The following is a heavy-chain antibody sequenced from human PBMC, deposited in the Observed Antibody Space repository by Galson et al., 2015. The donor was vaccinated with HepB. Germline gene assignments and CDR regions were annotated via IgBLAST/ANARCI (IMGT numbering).Heavy chain of an antibody. CDR1: GFSFSSYA. Sequence: SLRLSCAASGFSFSSYAMNWVRQAPGKGLEWVSAISGTGGTTYYAGSVRGRFTISRDNLKDTLSLQVDSLRAEDTAVYYCAKDRGGWFGEYGMDVWGQGTTVTVSS. CDR2: ISGTGGTT. J-gene: IGHJ6*02. CDR3: AKDRGGWFGEYGMDV. D-gene: IGHD3-10*01. V-gene: IGHV3-23*01.